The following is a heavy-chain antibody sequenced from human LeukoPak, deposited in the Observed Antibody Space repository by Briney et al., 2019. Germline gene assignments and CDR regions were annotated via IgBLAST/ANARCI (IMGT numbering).Heavy chain of an antibody. CDR3: TTDPLYSSSWLSDAFDI. Sequence: GGSLRLSCATSGFTFTDYAMNWVRRAPGKGLEWVSAISGIATGGNTYYRDSVKGQFTISRDNSKNMLYLQMNSPKTEDTAVYYCTTDPLYSSSWLSDAFDIWGQGTMVTVSS. J-gene: IGHJ3*02. CDR1: GFTFTDYA. D-gene: IGHD6-13*01. CDR2: ISGIATGGNT. V-gene: IGHV3-23*01.